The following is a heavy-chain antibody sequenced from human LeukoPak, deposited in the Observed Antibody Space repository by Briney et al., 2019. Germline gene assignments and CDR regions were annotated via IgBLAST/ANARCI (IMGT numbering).Heavy chain of an antibody. CDR1: GGSLSPHY. V-gene: IGHV4-34*01. D-gene: IGHD5-12*01. J-gene: IGHJ4*02. CDR3: ARVPLWWLTPFDF. CDR2: INNRGTT. Sequence: PSETLSLTCAVSGGSLSPHYWSWIRRPLGKGLEWIGEINNRGTTNYSPSFRGRATISVDTSKNQLSLRLTSVTAADTAMYYCARVPLWWLTPFDFWGQGTLATVSS.